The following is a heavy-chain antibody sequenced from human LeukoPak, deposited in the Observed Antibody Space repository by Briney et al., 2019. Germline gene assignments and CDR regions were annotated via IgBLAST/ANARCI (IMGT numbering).Heavy chain of an antibody. CDR2: IYYSGST. J-gene: IGHJ5*02. V-gene: IGHV4-39*01. CDR3: ATLTGYSYSLGWFDP. CDR1: GGPISSSSYY. D-gene: IGHD5-18*01. Sequence: SETLSLTCTVSGGPISSSSYYWGWIRQPPGKGMEWIGSIYYSGSTYYNPSLKSRVTISVDTSKNQFSLKLSSVTAADTAVYYCATLTGYSYSLGWFDPWGQGTLVTVSS.